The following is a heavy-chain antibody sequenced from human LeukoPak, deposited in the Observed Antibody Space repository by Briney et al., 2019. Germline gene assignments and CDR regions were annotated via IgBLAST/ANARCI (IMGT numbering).Heavy chain of an antibody. CDR1: GYTFTGYY. CDR2: INPNSGGT. CDR3: ARVSDTVTTDY. Sequence: ASVKVSRKASGYTFTGYYMHWVRQAPGQGLEWMGRINPNSGGTNYAQKFQGRVTMTRDTSISTAYMELSRLRSDDTAVYYCARVSDTVTTDYWGQGTLVTVSS. J-gene: IGHJ4*02. V-gene: IGHV1-2*06. D-gene: IGHD4-17*01.